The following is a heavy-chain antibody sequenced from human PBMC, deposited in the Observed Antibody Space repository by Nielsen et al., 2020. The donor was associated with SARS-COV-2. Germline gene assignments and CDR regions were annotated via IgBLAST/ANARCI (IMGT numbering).Heavy chain of an antibody. Sequence: GESLKISCAASGFTFSSYAMSWVRQAPGKGLEWVSLIHSAGSGTDYADSVKGRFTISRDNSKNTLYLQMNSLRAEDTAIYYCAKEGLFGGYFDFWGQGTLVTVSS. CDR3: AKEGLFGGYFDF. CDR2: IHSAGSGT. J-gene: IGHJ4*02. CDR1: GFTFSSYA. D-gene: IGHD2-15*01. V-gene: IGHV3-23*03.